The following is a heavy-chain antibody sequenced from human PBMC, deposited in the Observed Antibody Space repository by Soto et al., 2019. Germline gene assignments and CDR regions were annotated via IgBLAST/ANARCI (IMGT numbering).Heavy chain of an antibody. CDR2: IYHSGST. Sequence: SETLSLTCAVSGGSISSSNWWSWVRQPPGKGLEWIGEIYHSGSTNYNPSLKSRVTISVDKSKNQFSLKLSSVTAADTAVYYCARWAEPPSYYDFWSGLDYWGQGTLVTVPQ. CDR3: ARWAEPPSYYDFWSGLDY. J-gene: IGHJ4*02. D-gene: IGHD3-3*01. V-gene: IGHV4-4*02. CDR1: GGSISSSNW.